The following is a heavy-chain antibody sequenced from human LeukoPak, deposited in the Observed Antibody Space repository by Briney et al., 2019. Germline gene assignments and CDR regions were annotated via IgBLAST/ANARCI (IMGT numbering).Heavy chain of an antibody. V-gene: IGHV3-74*01. CDR3: ARDQEDYNLYYYYYMDV. D-gene: IGHD4-11*01. CDR1: GFTFNRYW. Sequence: GGSLRLSCAASGFTFNRYWMHWVRQAPGKGLVWVSRIVSGGSSASYADSVRGRFTISRDNARKTLYLQMNSLRAEDTAVYYCARDQEDYNLYYYYYMDVWGKGTTVTVSS. CDR2: IVSGGSSA. J-gene: IGHJ6*03.